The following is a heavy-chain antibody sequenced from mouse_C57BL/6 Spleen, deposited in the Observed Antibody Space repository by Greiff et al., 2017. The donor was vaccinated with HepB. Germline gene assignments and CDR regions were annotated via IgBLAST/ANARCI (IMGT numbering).Heavy chain of an antibody. Sequence: VQLQQSGPVLVKPGASVKMSCKASGYTFTDYYMNWVKQSHGKSLEWIGVINPYNGGTSYNQKFKGKATLTVDKSSSTAYMELNSLTSEDSAVYYCARNYGSSPAWFAYWGQGTLVTVS. J-gene: IGHJ3*01. CDR3: ARNYGSSPAWFAY. D-gene: IGHD1-1*01. CDR1: GYTFTDYY. CDR2: INPYNGGT. V-gene: IGHV1-19*01.